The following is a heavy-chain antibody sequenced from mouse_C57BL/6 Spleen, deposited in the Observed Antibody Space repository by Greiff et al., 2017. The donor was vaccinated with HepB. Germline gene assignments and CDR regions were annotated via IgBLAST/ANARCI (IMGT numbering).Heavy chain of an antibody. CDR2: IDPETGGT. CDR1: GYTFTDYE. CDR3: TRWSTTVVATDFDY. V-gene: IGHV1-15*01. D-gene: IGHD1-1*01. Sequence: QVQLKQSGAELVRPGASVTLSCKASGYTFTDYEMHWVKQTPVHGLEWIGAIDPETGGTAYNQKFKGKAILTADKSSSTAYMELRSLTSEDSAVYYCTRWSTTVVATDFDYWGQGTTLTVSS. J-gene: IGHJ2*01.